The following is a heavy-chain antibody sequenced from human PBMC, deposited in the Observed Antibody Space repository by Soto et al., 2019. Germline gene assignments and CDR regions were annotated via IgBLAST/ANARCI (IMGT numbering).Heavy chain of an antibody. CDR1: GGSFSDDASSSDWY. Sequence: QVHLQQGGAGLLKPSETLSLTCAVYGGSFSDDASSSDWYWNWIRQSPGKGLECIGEIDRSGRTKYKPSLWSRVSISVGPSKDQYSLMLCSVTAAYTGVYYCATWGRGVLIKNWFDPWGEGALVIVSS. CDR3: ATWGRGVLIKNWFDP. J-gene: IGHJ5*02. CDR2: IDRSGRT. D-gene: IGHD3-10*01. V-gene: IGHV4-38-2*01.